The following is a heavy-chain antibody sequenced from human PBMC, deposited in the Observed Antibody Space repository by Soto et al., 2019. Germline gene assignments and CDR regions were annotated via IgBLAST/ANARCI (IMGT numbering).Heavy chain of an antibody. V-gene: IGHV4-39*01. J-gene: IGHJ6*02. CDR2: IYYSGST. D-gene: IGHD3-3*01. Sequence: SETLSLTCTVSGGSISSSSYYWGWIRQPPGKGLEWIGSIYYSGSTYYTPSLKSRVTISVDTSKNQFSLKLSSVTAADTAVYYCASGLRFSADGYYSYGLDVWGQGTTVT. CDR3: ASGLRFSADGYYSYGLDV. CDR1: GGSISSSSYY.